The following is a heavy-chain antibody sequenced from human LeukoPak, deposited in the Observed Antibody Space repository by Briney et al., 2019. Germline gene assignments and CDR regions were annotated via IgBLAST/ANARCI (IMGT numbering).Heavy chain of an antibody. D-gene: IGHD3-10*01. CDR1: GYSISSGYY. V-gene: IGHV4-38-2*02. Sequence: SETLSLTCTVSGYSISSGYYWGWIRPPPGKGLEWIGSIYHSGSTYYNPSLKSRVTISVDTSKNQFSLKLSSVTAADTAVYYCARERFGFGELLWNYWGQGTLVTVSS. CDR3: ARERFGFGELLWNY. J-gene: IGHJ4*02. CDR2: IYHSGST.